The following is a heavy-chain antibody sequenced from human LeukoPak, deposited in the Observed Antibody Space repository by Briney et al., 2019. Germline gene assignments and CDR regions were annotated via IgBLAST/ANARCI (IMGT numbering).Heavy chain of an antibody. J-gene: IGHJ5*02. CDR3: ARGGSGWERYNWFDP. Sequence: PSETLSLTCTVSGGSISSYYWSWIRQPPGKGLEWIGYIYYSGSTNYNPSLKSRVTISVDTSKNQFSLKLSSVTAADTAVYYCARGGSGWERYNWFDPWGQGTLVTVSS. CDR1: GGSISSYY. CDR2: IYYSGST. D-gene: IGHD6-19*01. V-gene: IGHV4-59*01.